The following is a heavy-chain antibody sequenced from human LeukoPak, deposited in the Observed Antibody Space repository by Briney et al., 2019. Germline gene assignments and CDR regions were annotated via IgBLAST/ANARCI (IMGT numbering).Heavy chain of an antibody. CDR2: ISSGSNTI. V-gene: IGHV3-48*01. J-gene: IGHJ4*02. D-gene: IGHD6-6*01. CDR1: RFTFSTYS. Sequence: GGSLRLSCAASRFTFSTYSMNWVRQAPGKGLEWVSYISSGSNTIYYADSVRGRFTISRDNAKNSLYLQMNSLRAEDTAVYYCAREYSSSSGRSFDYWGQGTLVTVSS. CDR3: AREYSSSSGRSFDY.